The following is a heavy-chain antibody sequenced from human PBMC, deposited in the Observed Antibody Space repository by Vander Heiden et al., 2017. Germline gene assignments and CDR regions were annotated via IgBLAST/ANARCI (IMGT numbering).Heavy chain of an antibody. CDR3: ARDGDYYDSSGYYYHYYYGMDV. J-gene: IGHJ6*02. V-gene: IGHV1-69*06. CDR1: GGTFSSYA. Sequence: QVQLVQSGAEVKKPGSSVKVSCKASGGTFSSYAISCVRQAPGQGLEWMGGIIPIFGTANYAQKFQGRVTITADKSTSTAYMELSSLRSEDTAVYYCARDGDYYDSSGYYYHYYYGMDVWGQGTTVTVSS. CDR2: IIPIFGTA. D-gene: IGHD3-22*01.